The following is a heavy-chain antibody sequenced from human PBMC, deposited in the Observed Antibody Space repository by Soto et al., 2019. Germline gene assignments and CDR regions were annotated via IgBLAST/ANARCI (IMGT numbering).Heavy chain of an antibody. CDR3: ASSYSGSRTGYDAFDI. CDR2: IIPIFGTA. J-gene: IGHJ3*02. Sequence: QVQLVQSGAEVKKPGSSVKVSCKASGGTFSSYAISWVRQAPGQGLEWMGGIIPIFGTANYAQKFQGRVTITADESTSTAYMELSSLRSEDTAVYYCASSYSGSRTGYDAFDIWGQGTMVTVSS. D-gene: IGHD1-26*01. CDR1: GGTFSSYA. V-gene: IGHV1-69*12.